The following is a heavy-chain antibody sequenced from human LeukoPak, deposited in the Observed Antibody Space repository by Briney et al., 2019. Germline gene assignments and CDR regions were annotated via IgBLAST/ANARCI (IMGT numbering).Heavy chain of an antibody. Sequence: SETLSLTCAVYGGSFSGYYWSWIRQPPGKGLEWIGEINHSGSTNYNPSLKSRVTISVDTSKNQFSLKLSSVTAADTAVYYCARRRTYYYDSSGYRTFDYWGQGTLVTVSS. CDR3: ARRRTYYYDSSGYRTFDY. CDR2: INHSGST. CDR1: GGSFSGYY. V-gene: IGHV4-34*01. J-gene: IGHJ4*02. D-gene: IGHD3-22*01.